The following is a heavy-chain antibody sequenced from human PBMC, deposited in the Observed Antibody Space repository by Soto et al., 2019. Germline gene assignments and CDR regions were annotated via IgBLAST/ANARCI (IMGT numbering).Heavy chain of an antibody. CDR1: GFTFSGNV. J-gene: IGHJ5*02. CDR3: AKNGCGGDCYSSVAGNWFDP. Sequence: LRLSCVASGFTFSGNVMSWVRQAPGKGLEWISIISGSGGSTYYADSVKGRFTISRDNSNNTLYLQMHSLTAADTAVYYCAKNGCGGDCYSSVAGNWFDPWGQGTLVTVSS. CDR2: ISGSGGST. D-gene: IGHD2-21*02. V-gene: IGHV3-23*01.